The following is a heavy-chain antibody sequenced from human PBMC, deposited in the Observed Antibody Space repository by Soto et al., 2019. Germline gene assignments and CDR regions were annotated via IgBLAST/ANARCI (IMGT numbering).Heavy chain of an antibody. V-gene: IGHV3-23*01. J-gene: IGHJ6*02. CDR2: ISGSGGST. CDR1: GFTFRSYA. Sequence: PWGSLRLSCAASGFTFRSYAMSWVRQAPGKGLEWVSAISGSGGSTYYADSVKGRFTISRDNAKNSLYLQMNSLRAEDTAVYYCARFQDYYDSSGYSSYYYYGMDVWGQGTTVTVSS. D-gene: IGHD3-22*01. CDR3: ARFQDYYDSSGYSSYYYYGMDV.